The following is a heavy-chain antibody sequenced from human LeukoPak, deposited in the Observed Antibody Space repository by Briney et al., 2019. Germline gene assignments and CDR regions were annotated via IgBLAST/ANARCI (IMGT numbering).Heavy chain of an antibody. CDR3: ARDRVGGSFDY. D-gene: IGHD2-15*01. J-gene: IGHJ4*02. CDR1: GFTFSSYS. CDR2: ISSCGSYI. Sequence: GGSLRLSCAASGFTFSSYSMNWIRQAPGKGLEWVSSISSCGSYINYAVSVKGRFTISRDNAKNSLYLQINSLSAEDTAVYYCARDRVGGSFDYWGQGTLVTVSS. V-gene: IGHV3-21*01.